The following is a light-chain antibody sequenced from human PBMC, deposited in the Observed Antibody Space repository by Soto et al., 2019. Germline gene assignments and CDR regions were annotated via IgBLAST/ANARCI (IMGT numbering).Light chain of an antibody. CDR3: QQPRVSVT. CDR2: DSS. CDR1: QSVTSSS. V-gene: IGKV3D-20*02. Sequence: GSLSFATEGRAXLSCRASQSVTSSSLAWFQQIPFHTPSLLLYDSSTIPTVIPYRFCCRGSGADSTLTIISVYLEAFAVYYWQQPRVSVTFRGGTGLEIK. J-gene: IGKJ5*01.